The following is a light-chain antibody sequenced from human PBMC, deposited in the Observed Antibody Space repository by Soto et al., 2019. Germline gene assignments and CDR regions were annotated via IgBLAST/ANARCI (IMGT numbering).Light chain of an antibody. Sequence: EIVLTQSPATLSLSPGEGATLSCRASKSVSSYLVWYQQKPGQAPRLLIYDTSNRATGIPARFSGSGSGTEFTLTISSLEPEDFAVYYCQQRSNWPLTFGGGTKVEIK. CDR3: QQRSNWPLT. CDR1: KSVSSY. CDR2: DTS. J-gene: IGKJ4*01. V-gene: IGKV3-11*01.